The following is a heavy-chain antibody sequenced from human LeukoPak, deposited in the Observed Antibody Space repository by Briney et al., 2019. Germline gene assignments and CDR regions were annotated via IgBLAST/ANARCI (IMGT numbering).Heavy chain of an antibody. V-gene: IGHV1-2*02. CDR3: ATHCSGAGCFDY. D-gene: IGHD2-15*01. CDR2: INPNNGDT. Sequence: GASVKVSCKASGYTFIDYSIHWVRQAPGQGLEWMGEINPNNGDTNFAPEFQGRVTMTRDTSITTACMELSSLRYADTAIYYGATHCSGAGCFDYWGQGTLVTVSS. CDR1: GYTFIDYS. J-gene: IGHJ4*02.